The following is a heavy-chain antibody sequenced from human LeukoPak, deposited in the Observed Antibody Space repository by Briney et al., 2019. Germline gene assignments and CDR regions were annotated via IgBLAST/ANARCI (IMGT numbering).Heavy chain of an antibody. CDR2: ISSGGSTI. V-gene: IGHV3-48*03. CDR1: GFTFSSYE. J-gene: IGHJ6*02. Sequence: GGSLRLSCAASGFTFSSYEMNWVRQAPGKGLEWLSYISSGGSTIYYADSVKGRFTISRDNAKNSLFLQMNSLRAEDTAVYYCARWGYYYYGMDVWGQGTTVTVSS. D-gene: IGHD3-16*01. CDR3: ARWGYYYYGMDV.